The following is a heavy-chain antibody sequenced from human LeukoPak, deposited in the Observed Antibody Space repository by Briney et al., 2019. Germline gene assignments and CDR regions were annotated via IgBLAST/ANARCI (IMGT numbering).Heavy chain of an antibody. CDR2: MNPNSGNT. D-gene: IGHD6-13*01. CDR3: ARGATFSSSWYQVGYYYYYMDV. Sequence: EASVKVSCKASGYTFTSYDINWVRQATGQGLEWMGWMNPNSGNTGYAQKFQGRVTMTRNTSISTAYMELSSLRSEDTAVYYCARGATFSSSWYQVGYYYYYMDVWGKGTTVTISS. J-gene: IGHJ6*03. CDR1: GYTFTSYD. V-gene: IGHV1-8*01.